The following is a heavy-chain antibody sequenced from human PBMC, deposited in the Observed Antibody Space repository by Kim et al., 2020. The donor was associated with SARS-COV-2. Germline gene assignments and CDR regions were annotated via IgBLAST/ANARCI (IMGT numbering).Heavy chain of an antibody. D-gene: IGHD3-9*01. V-gene: IGHV3-30-3*01. CDR1: GFTFSSYA. Sequence: GGSLRLSCAASGFTFSSYAMHWVRQAPGKGLEWVAVISYDGSNKYYADSVKGRFTISRDNSKNTLYLQMNSLRAEDTAVYYCARDRKLRYFDWLWPGYWGQGTLVTVSS. CDR2: ISYDGSNK. CDR3: ARDRKLRYFDWLWPGY. J-gene: IGHJ4*02.